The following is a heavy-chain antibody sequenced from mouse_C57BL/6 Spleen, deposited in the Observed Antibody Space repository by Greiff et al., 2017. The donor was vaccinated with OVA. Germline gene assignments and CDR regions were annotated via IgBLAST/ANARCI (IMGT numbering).Heavy chain of an antibody. Sequence: EVNVVESGGGLVKPGGSLKLSCAASGFTFSDYGMHWVRQAPEKGLEWVAYISSGSSTIYYADTVKGRFTISRDNAKNTLFLQMTSLRSEDTAMYYCARGDDLFAYWGQGTLVTVSA. D-gene: IGHD2-3*01. CDR2: ISSGSSTI. V-gene: IGHV5-17*01. J-gene: IGHJ3*01. CDR1: GFTFSDYG. CDR3: ARGDDLFAY.